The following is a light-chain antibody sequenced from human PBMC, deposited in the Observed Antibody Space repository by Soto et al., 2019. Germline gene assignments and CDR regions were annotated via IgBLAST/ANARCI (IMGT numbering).Light chain of an antibody. Sequence: EVVLTQSPATLSVSPGERATLSCRASQSVSIKLAWYQQKPGQAPRLLIYDTSTRATGIPARFSGSGSGTEFTLTMSSLQSEDFAVYYCHQYNKWPPITFGQGTRLEI. V-gene: IGKV3-15*01. CDR1: QSVSIK. CDR2: DTS. CDR3: HQYNKWPPIT. J-gene: IGKJ5*01.